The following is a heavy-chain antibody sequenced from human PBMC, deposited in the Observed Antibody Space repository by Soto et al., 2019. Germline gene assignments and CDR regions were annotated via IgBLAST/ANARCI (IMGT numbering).Heavy chain of an antibody. Sequence: EVQLLESGGGLVQPGGSLRLSCAASGFTFSNYAMSWVRQAPGKGLEWVSAISGSGGSTYYADSVKGRFTISRDNSKNTLYLQMNSLRAEDTAVYYCAKSTLTKDYYYYYMDVWGKGTTVTVSS. CDR2: ISGSGGST. V-gene: IGHV3-23*01. CDR3: AKSTLTKDYYYYYMDV. D-gene: IGHD1-1*01. J-gene: IGHJ6*03. CDR1: GFTFSNYA.